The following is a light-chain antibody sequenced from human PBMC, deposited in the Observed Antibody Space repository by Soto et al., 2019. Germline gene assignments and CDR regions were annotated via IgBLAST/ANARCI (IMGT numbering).Light chain of an antibody. CDR1: SSDVGGYNY. Sequence: QSALTQPASVSGSPGQSITISCTGTSSDVGGYNYVSWYQQHPGKAPKLMIYEVNNRPSGVSNRFSGSKSGSTASLTISGLQAEDEADYYCLLNLGGLWVFGGGTKLTVL. CDR2: EVN. J-gene: IGLJ3*02. V-gene: IGLV2-14*01. CDR3: LLNLGGLWV.